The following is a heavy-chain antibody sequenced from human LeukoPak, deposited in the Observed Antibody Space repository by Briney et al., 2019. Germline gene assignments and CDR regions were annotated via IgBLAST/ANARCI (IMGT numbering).Heavy chain of an antibody. CDR3: ARYCSGGSCYTGSDAFDI. V-gene: IGHV3-7*01. CDR2: INQDSSEK. J-gene: IGHJ3*02. D-gene: IGHD2-15*01. CDR1: GFTLSTSW. Sequence: GGSLRLSCIASGFTLSTSWMSWVRQAPGKGLEWVANINQDSSEKLYVDSVKGRFTISRGNAKNSLYLQMNSLRAEDTAVYYCARYCSGGSCYTGSDAFDIWGQGTMITVSS.